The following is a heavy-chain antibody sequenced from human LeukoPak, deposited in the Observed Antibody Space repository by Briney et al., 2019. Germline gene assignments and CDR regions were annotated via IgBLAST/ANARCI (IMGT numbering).Heavy chain of an antibody. Sequence: SETLSLTCTVSGGSISSYYWSWIRQPPGKGLEWIGYIYYTGRTNYNPSLKSRVTITVATSKKQFSLTLSSVTAADTAVYYCARPASSGDDAFDIWGQGTMVTVSS. J-gene: IGHJ3*02. D-gene: IGHD3-10*01. CDR2: IYYTGRT. CDR1: GGSISSYY. V-gene: IGHV4-59*01. CDR3: ARPASSGDDAFDI.